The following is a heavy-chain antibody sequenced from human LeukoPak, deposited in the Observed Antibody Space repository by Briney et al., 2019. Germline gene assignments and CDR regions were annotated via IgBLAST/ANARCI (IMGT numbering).Heavy chain of an antibody. CDR3: ASRRGYDSSGYIDAFDI. CDR2: IYGSGST. Sequence: SETLSLTCTVSGGSISSDDYYWIWQPQAQGMDLVGIMYIYGSGSTYSNPSLKSRITISVYTTKNQFSLTLGSVTAADTAVYYCASRRGYDSSGYIDAFDIWGQGTMVTVSS. J-gene: IGHJ3*02. CDR1: GGSISSDDYY. D-gene: IGHD3-22*01. V-gene: IGHV4-30-4*01.